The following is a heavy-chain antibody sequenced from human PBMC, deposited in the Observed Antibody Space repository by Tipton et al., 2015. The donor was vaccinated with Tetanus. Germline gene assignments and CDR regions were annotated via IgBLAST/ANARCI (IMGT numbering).Heavy chain of an antibody. D-gene: IGHD2-15*01. CDR1: GFIFSSYG. CDR2: SWNDGSDK. V-gene: IGHV3-33*01. Sequence: SLRLSCAASGFIFSSYGIHWVRQAPGKGLEWVAASWNDGSDKYYADSVKGRFTISRDNSKNTLYLQMNSLRAEDTAVYYCAGEADCSGGSCFSGGFDNGGQGTHVTVSS. CDR3: AGEADCSGGSCFSGGFDN. J-gene: IGHJ4*02.